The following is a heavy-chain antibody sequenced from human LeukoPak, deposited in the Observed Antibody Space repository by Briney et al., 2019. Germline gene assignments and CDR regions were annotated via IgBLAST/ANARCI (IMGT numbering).Heavy chain of an antibody. V-gene: IGHV1-2*02. CDR1: GYTFTGYY. CDR3: AREYYYGSGSYPPTYGMDV. Sequence: ASVKVSCKASGYTFTGYYMHWVRQAPGQGLEWMGWINPNSGGTNYAQKFQGRVTMTRDTSISTAYMELSRLRSEDTAVYYCAREYYYGSGSYPPTYGMDVWGQGTTVTVSS. D-gene: IGHD3-10*01. CDR2: INPNSGGT. J-gene: IGHJ6*02.